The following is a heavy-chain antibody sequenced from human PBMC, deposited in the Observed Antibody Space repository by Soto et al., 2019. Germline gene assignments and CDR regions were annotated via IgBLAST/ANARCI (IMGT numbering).Heavy chain of an antibody. V-gene: IGHV3-30*18. CDR2: ISYDGSNK. CDR1: GFTFSSYG. D-gene: IGHD3-16*02. J-gene: IGHJ5*02. Sequence: PGGSLRLSCAASGFTFSSYGMHWVRQAPGKGLEWVAVISYDGSNKYYADSVKGRFTISRDNSKNTLYLQMNSLRAEDTAVYYCEKAIVDNWFDPWGQGTLVTVSS. CDR3: EKAIVDNWFDP.